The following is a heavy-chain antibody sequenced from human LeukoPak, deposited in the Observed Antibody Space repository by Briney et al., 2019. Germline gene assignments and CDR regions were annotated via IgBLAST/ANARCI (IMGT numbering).Heavy chain of an antibody. V-gene: IGHV6-1*01. Sequence: SQTLSLTCAISGDSVSSNSVVWSWIRQSPSRGLEWLGRTYYRSKWYNDYAISVKSRITINPDTSKNQFSLQLNSVTPEDTAMYYCAGSGSYMGYWGQGTLVTVSS. CDR2: TYYRSKWYN. CDR1: GDSVSSNSVV. J-gene: IGHJ4*02. D-gene: IGHD3-10*01. CDR3: AGSGSYMGY.